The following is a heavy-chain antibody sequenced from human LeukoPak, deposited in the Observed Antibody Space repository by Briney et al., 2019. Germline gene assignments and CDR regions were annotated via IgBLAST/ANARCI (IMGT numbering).Heavy chain of an antibody. CDR1: GYTFTSYD. D-gene: IGHD2-2*03. Sequence: ASVKVSCKASGYTFTSYDINWVRQATGQGLEWMGWMNPNSGNTGYAQKFQGRVTITRNTSISTAYMELSSLRSEDTAVYYCARGPSFGYCSSTSCPDYYYYYMDVWGKGTTVTVSS. V-gene: IGHV1-8*03. J-gene: IGHJ6*03. CDR3: ARGPSFGYCSSTSCPDYYYYYMDV. CDR2: MNPNSGNT.